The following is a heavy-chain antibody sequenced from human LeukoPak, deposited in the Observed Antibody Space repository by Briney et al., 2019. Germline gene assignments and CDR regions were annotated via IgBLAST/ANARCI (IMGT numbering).Heavy chain of an antibody. Sequence: SETLSLTCTVSGASISSHYWSWIRQPPGKGLEWIGDFCYSGSTNYNPSLKSRVTISVDTSKNQFSLKLSSVTAADTAVYYCARAGGVHDTPMDLDYWGQGTLVTVSS. V-gene: IGHV4-59*11. CDR3: ARAGGVHDTPMDLDY. CDR1: GASISSHY. D-gene: IGHD5-18*01. CDR2: FCYSGST. J-gene: IGHJ4*02.